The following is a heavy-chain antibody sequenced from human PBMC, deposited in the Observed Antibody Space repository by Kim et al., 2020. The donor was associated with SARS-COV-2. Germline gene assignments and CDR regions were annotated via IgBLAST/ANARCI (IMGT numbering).Heavy chain of an antibody. D-gene: IGHD1-26*01. Sequence: ADSVKGRFTISRDKSKNTLYLQMNSLRAEDTAVYYCARDLYSGSYGILDYWGQGTLVTVSS. CDR3: ARDLYSGSYGILDY. V-gene: IGHV3-30*01. J-gene: IGHJ4*02.